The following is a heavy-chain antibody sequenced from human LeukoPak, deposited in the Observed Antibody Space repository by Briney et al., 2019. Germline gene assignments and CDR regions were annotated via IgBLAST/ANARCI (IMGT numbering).Heavy chain of an antibody. CDR3: ARGLVVVPAAISYFDY. Sequence: SETLSPTCTVSGGSISSYYWSWIRQPPGKGLERIGYIYYSGSTNYNPSLKSRVTISVDTSKNQFSLKLSSVTAADTAVYYCARGLVVVPAAISYFDYWGQGTLVTVSS. J-gene: IGHJ4*02. D-gene: IGHD2-2*01. CDR1: GGSISSYY. CDR2: IYYSGST. V-gene: IGHV4-59*01.